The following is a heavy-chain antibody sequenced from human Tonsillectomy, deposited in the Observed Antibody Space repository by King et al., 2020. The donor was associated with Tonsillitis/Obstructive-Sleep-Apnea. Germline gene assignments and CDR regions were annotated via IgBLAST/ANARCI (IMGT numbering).Heavy chain of an antibody. CDR3: ARVRRAVAGLYYFDY. Sequence: EQLVQSGAEVKKPGASVKVSCKASGYPFNNFLITWVRQAPGQGLECVGWISAYSGNTNYAQKFQGRVTMTTDTSTGTAYMELRSLRSDDTAVFYCARVRRAVAGLYYFDYWGQGTLVTVSS. V-gene: IGHV1-18*01. J-gene: IGHJ4*02. D-gene: IGHD6-19*01. CDR1: GYPFNNFL. CDR2: ISAYSGNT.